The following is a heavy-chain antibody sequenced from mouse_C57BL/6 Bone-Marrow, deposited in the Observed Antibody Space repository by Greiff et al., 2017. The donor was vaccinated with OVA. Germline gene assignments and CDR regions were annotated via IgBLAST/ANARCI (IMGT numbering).Heavy chain of an antibody. V-gene: IGHV1-15*01. CDR3: TRRGTTVDWYFDV. Sequence: LVESGAELVRPGASVTLSCKASGYTFTDYEMHWVKQTPVHGLEWIGAIDPETGGTAYNQKFKGKAILTADKSSSTAYMELRSLTSEDSAVYYCTRRGTTVDWYFDVWGTGTTVTVSS. D-gene: IGHD1-1*01. CDR2: IDPETGGT. J-gene: IGHJ1*03. CDR1: GYTFTDYE.